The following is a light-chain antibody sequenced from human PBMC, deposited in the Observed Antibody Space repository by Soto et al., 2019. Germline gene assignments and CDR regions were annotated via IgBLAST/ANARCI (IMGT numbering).Light chain of an antibody. J-gene: IGLJ2*01. V-gene: IGLV7-43*01. CDR2: SAT. CDR3: LLYYGGARV. Sequence: QAVVTQEPSLTVSPGGTVTLTCASSAGAVTSGSYPIWLQQKPGQTPRTLIYSATVKHSWTPARFSGSLLGGKAALTLSGVQPEDEAEYYCLLYYGGARVFGGGTKVTVL. CDR1: AGAVTSGSY.